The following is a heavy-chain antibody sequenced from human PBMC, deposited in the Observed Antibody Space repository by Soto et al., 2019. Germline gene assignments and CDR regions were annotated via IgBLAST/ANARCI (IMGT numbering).Heavy chain of an antibody. CDR1: GGSISSGGYY. CDR3: ARDAAPGTHGWFDP. J-gene: IGHJ5*02. D-gene: IGHD6-13*01. CDR2: IYHSGNA. V-gene: IGHV4-31*03. Sequence: SETLSLTCTVSGGSISSGGYYWSWIRQHPGKGLEWIGYIYHSGNAYYNPSLKSRVTISVDTSKNQFSLELSSLTAADTAVYYCARDAAPGTHGWFDPWGQGILVTVSS.